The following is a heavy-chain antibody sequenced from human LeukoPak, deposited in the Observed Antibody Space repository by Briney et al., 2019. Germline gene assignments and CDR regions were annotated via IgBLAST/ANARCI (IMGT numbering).Heavy chain of an antibody. J-gene: IGHJ4*02. CDR3: ARASDSSGSYLLYFNS. V-gene: IGHV3-48*01. CDR1: GFTFSSYS. CDR2: ISSSSSTI. D-gene: IGHD3-22*01. Sequence: GGSLRLSCAASGFTFSSYSMNWVRQAPGKGLEWVSYISSSSSTIYYADSVKGRFTISRDNSRNTLYLQLNSLRAEDTAVYYCARASDSSGSYLLYFNSWGQGTLVTVSS.